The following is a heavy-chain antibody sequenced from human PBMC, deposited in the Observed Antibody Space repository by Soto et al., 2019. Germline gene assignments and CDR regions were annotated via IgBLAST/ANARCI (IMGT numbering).Heavy chain of an antibody. V-gene: IGHV4-39*01. D-gene: IGHD1-7*01. CDR2: VYYSGST. CDR1: DDSISSSSYY. CDR3: ASRDPGTSVDY. Sequence: SETLSLTCTVSDDSISSSSYYWGWIRQPPEKGLEWIGSVYYSGSTYYNPSLKSRVTISVDTSKNQFSLKLSSVTAADTAVYYCASRDPGTSVDYWGQGTLVTVSS. J-gene: IGHJ4*02.